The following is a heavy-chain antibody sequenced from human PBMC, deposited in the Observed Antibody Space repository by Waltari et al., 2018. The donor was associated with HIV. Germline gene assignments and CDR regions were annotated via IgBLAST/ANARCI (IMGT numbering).Heavy chain of an antibody. CDR1: GFTFSSYG. CDR2: ISYDGSNK. D-gene: IGHD3-10*01. Sequence: QVQLVESGGGVVQPGRSLRLSCAASGFTFSSYGMHWVRQAPGKGLEWVAVISYDGSNKYYADSVKGRFTISRYNSKNTLYLQMNSLRAEDTAVYYCAKTEGITMVRGFFLDYWGQGTLVTVSS. V-gene: IGHV3-30*18. J-gene: IGHJ4*02. CDR3: AKTEGITMVRGFFLDY.